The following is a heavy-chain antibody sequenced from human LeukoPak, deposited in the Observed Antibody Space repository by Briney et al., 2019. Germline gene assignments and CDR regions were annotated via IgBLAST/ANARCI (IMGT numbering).Heavy chain of an antibody. J-gene: IGHJ6*04. CDR1: GFTFSSYG. V-gene: IGHV3-33*01. CDR3: ARVRVRGVMVYYYGMDA. CDR2: IWYDGSNK. D-gene: IGHD3-10*01. Sequence: GGSLRLSCAASGFTFSSYGMHWVRQAPGKGLEWVAIIWYDGSNKYYADSVKGRFTISRDNSKNTLYLQMNSLRAEDTAVYYCARVRVRGVMVYYYGMDAWGKGTTVTVSS.